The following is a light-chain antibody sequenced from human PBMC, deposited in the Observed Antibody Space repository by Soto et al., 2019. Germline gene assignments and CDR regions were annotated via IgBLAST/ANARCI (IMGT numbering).Light chain of an antibody. V-gene: IGKV1-39*01. Sequence: IPQLQSPSSLSASVGDRVTITCRACQSITSYLNWYQQKPGKAPKVLIYAASTLQSGVPSRFSGSGSGTDFSLTISRLQPEDSATYYCQQSSSILRPFAQGTKVDI. J-gene: IGKJ1*01. CDR1: QSITSY. CDR2: AAS. CDR3: QQSSSILRP.